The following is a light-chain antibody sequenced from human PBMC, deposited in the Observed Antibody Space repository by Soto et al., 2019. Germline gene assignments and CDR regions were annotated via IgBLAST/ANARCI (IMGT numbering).Light chain of an antibody. Sequence: QSVLTQPASVSGSPGQSITVSCTGTSSDIGGYTYVSWYQHHPGKAPQLIIYEVNLRPSGVSDRFSASKSGDTASLTISGLQAGDEADYYCCSYSTSNTHNYVFGTGTKLTV. J-gene: IGLJ1*01. V-gene: IGLV2-14*01. CDR2: EVN. CDR3: CSYSTSNTHNYV. CDR1: SSDIGGYTY.